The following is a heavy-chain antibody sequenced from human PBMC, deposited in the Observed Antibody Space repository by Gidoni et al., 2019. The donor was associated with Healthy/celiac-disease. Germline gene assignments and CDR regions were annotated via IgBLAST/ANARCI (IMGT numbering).Heavy chain of an antibody. CDR1: GFTFSSYS. D-gene: IGHD2-21*01. CDR3: ARDPSPPLF. Sequence: EVQLVESGGGLVQPGGSLRLSFAASGFTFSSYSMNWVRQAPGKGLEWVSYISSSSSTIYYADSVKGRFTISRDNAKNSLYLQMNSLRAEDTAVYYCARDPSPPLFWGQGTLVTVSS. V-gene: IGHV3-48*01. J-gene: IGHJ4*02. CDR2: ISSSSSTI.